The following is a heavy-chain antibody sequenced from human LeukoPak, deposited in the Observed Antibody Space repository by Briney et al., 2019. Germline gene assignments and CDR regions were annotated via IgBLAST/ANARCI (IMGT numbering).Heavy chain of an antibody. D-gene: IGHD1-20*01. CDR2: IYTSGST. CDR3: AIGPRYNSHQLSDYYYMDV. V-gene: IGHV4-61*02. CDR1: GGSISIGSYY. Sequence: SETLSLTCPVSGGSISIGSYYWSWIRQPAGKGLEWIGRIYTSGSTNYNPSLKSRATISVDTSKNQFFLKLSSVDAAATAVYYCAIGPRYNSHQLSDYYYMDVWGKGTTVTVSS. J-gene: IGHJ6*03.